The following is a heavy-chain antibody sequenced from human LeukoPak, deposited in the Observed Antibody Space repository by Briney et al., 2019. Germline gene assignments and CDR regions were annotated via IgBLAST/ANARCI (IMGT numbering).Heavy chain of an antibody. J-gene: IGHJ4*02. CDR1: GYTFTSYG. CDR3: ARGEYDILTGYYHLDY. D-gene: IGHD3-9*01. V-gene: IGHV1-18*01. Sequence: ASVKVSCKASGYTFTSYGISWVRQAPGQGLEWMGWISAYNGNTNYAQKLQGRVTMTTDTSTSTAYMELRSLRSDDTAVYYCARGEYDILTGYYHLDYWGQGTLVTVSS. CDR2: ISAYNGNT.